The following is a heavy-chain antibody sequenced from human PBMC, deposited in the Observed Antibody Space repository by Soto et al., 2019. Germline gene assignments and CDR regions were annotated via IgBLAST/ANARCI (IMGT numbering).Heavy chain of an antibody. D-gene: IGHD2-15*01. Sequence: QVQLVQSGAEVKKPGASVKVSCKASGYTFTNHDLLWVRQAPGKGLEWMGIINPSGGSTSFAQKFQGRVTMTRDTSTSTVYMELSSLRSEDTAVYYCARAPCSGGSCFHYFDYWGQGTLVTVSS. CDR3: ARAPCSGGSCFHYFDY. CDR1: GYTFTNHD. V-gene: IGHV1-46*01. J-gene: IGHJ4*02. CDR2: INPSGGST.